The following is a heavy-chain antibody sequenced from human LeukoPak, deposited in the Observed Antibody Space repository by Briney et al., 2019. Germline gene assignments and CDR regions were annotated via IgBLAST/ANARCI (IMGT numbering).Heavy chain of an antibody. Sequence: GGSLRISCAASGFTFRKYWMSWVRQAPGKGLEWVANINQDGSETYYADSVKGRFTMSRDNGKNSLDLQMNSLRAEDTAVYYCARPELPGWSVLSDFWGQGTLVTVSS. CDR2: INQDGSET. D-gene: IGHD2-15*01. CDR3: ARPELPGWSVLSDF. CDR1: GFTFRKYW. J-gene: IGHJ4*02. V-gene: IGHV3-7*01.